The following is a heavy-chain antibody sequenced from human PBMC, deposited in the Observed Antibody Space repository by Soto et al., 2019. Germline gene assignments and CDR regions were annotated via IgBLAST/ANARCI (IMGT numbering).Heavy chain of an antibody. CDR3: AHLILGGSFVRGVTFGY. CDR1: GFSLDSTAVG. Sequence: SGPTLVNPMQTLTLTCNFSGFSLDSTAVGVGWLRQPPGKALECLALIYCDGDKRYNPSLTNRVIITKDTSKNQVVLTMTDMAPADTGTYFCAHLILGGSFVRGVTFGYWGQGVLVTVSS. D-gene: IGHD3-10*01. J-gene: IGHJ4*02. CDR2: IYCDGDK. V-gene: IGHV2-5*02.